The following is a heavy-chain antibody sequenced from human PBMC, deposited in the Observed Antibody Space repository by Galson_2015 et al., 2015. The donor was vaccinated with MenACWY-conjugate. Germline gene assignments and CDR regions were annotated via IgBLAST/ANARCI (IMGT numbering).Heavy chain of an antibody. CDR1: GFDVSTMY. V-gene: IGHV3-53*01. Sequence: LRLSCAASGFDVSTMYMGWVRQAPGKGLEWVAFVYKDGVPAHVDSVKGRFTISRDSSRNTLHLQMNNLRAEDTAVYYCAGGWWDLDYWGQGSLVTVSS. CDR3: AGGWWDLDY. J-gene: IGHJ4*02. CDR2: VYKDGVP. D-gene: IGHD2-15*01.